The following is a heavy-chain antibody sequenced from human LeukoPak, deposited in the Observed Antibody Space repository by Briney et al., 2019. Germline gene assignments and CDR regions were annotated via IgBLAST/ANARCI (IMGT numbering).Heavy chain of an antibody. Sequence: GGSLRLSCAASGFTFRNYYMIWIRQATGKGLEWLSYISSNGNTIYYADSVRGRFTVSRDNVKNSLFVEMNSLRAEDTAVYYCARDGYNYFDFWGQGTLVTVSS. D-gene: IGHD5-24*01. CDR2: ISSNGNTI. CDR3: ARDGYNYFDF. V-gene: IGHV3-11*01. J-gene: IGHJ4*02. CDR1: GFTFRNYY.